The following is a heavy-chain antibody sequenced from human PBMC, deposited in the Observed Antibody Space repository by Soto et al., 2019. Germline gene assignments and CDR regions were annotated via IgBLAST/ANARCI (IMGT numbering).Heavy chain of an antibody. V-gene: IGHV3-21*01. CDR1: GFTFSSYS. D-gene: IGHD5-18*01. Sequence: EVQLVESGGGLVKPGGSLRLSCAASGFTFSSYSMNWVRQAPGQGLEWVSSISSSSSYIYYAGSVKGRLTVSRDNAKTSVFLVMNSLRAEDSAVYYCARGMGTAMVTLSFDYWGQGALVTVSS. J-gene: IGHJ4*02. CDR3: ARGMGTAMVTLSFDY. CDR2: ISSSSSYI.